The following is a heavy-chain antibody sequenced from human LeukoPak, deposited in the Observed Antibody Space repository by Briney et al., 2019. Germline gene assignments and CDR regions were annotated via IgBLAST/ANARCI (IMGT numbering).Heavy chain of an antibody. CDR2: ISGSGGST. D-gene: IGHD6-19*01. Sequence: PGGSLRLSCAASGFTFSSYAMSWVRQAPGKGLEWVSAISGSGGSTYYADSVKGRFTISRDNSKNTLYLQMNSLRAEDTAVYYCAKDPLSGPTAGYSNGWCDWGQGTLVTVSS. CDR1: GFTFSSYA. CDR3: AKDPLSGPTAGYSNGWCD. V-gene: IGHV3-23*01. J-gene: IGHJ4*02.